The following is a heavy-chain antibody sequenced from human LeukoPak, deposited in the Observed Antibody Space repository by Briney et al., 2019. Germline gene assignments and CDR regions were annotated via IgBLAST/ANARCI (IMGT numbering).Heavy chain of an antibody. CDR3: AKDSSGHWVDY. Sequence: PGGSLRLSCAASGFTFSNYGMHWVRQAPGKGLEWVAVISSDGNNKYYADSVKGRFTISRDNSKNTLYLQMNSLRAEDTAVYYCAKDSSGHWVDYWGQGTLVTVSS. J-gene: IGHJ4*02. V-gene: IGHV3-30*18. CDR2: ISSDGNNK. CDR1: GFTFSNYG. D-gene: IGHD6-19*01.